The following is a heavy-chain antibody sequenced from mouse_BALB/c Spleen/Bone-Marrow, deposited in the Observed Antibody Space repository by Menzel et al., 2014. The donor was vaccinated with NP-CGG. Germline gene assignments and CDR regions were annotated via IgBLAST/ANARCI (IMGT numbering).Heavy chain of an antibody. Sequence: EVKLVESGGGLVKPGGSLKLSCAASGFTSSDYYMYWVRQTPEKRLEWVATISDGGSYTYYPDSVKGRFTVSRDNAKNNLYLQMSSLKSEDTAMYYCAREYGTSYDYYFDVWGAGTTVTVSS. V-gene: IGHV5-4*02. D-gene: IGHD1-1*01. J-gene: IGHJ1*01. CDR1: GFTSSDYY. CDR3: AREYGTSYDYYFDV. CDR2: ISDGGSYT.